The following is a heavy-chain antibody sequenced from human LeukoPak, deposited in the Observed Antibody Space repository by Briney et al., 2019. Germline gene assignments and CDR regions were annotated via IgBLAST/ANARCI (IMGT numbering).Heavy chain of an antibody. D-gene: IGHD6-19*01. V-gene: IGHV3-23*01. J-gene: IGHJ3*02. CDR1: GFTFSSYA. CDR2: ISGSGRST. CDR3: AKHSSGWYPSNAFDI. Sequence: PGGSLRLSCAASGFTFSSYAMSWVRQAPGKGLEWVSAISGSGRSTYYADSVKGRFTISRDNSKNTPYLQMNSLRAEDTAVYYCAKHSSGWYPSNAFDIWGQGTMVTVSS.